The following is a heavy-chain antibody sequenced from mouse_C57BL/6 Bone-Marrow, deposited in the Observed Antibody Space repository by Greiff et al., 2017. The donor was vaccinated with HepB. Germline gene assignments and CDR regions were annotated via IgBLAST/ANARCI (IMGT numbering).Heavy chain of an antibody. D-gene: IGHD1-1*01. CDR3: ARIEVVYYYGSSYYFDY. Sequence: QVQLQQSGAELVRPGPSVKMSCKASGYTFTNYWIGWAKQRPGHGLEWIGDIYPGGGYTNYNEKFKGKATLTADKSSSTAYMQFSSLTSEDSAIYYCARIEVVYYYGSSYYFDYWGQGTTLTVSS. V-gene: IGHV1-63*01. CDR1: GYTFTNYW. CDR2: IYPGGGYT. J-gene: IGHJ2*01.